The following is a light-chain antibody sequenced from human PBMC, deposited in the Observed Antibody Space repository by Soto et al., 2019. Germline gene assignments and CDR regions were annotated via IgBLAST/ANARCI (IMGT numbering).Light chain of an antibody. J-gene: IGKJ2*01. Sequence: DIVMTQSPDSLAVSPGERATINCKSTQSLLYKSNNKNYLAWYQQKPGQPPKLLISWASNRQSGIPDRFSGSGSGTDFALTINNLQAEDVAVYYCQQYFGTPPTFALGTKVEIK. V-gene: IGKV4-1*01. CDR1: QSLLYKSNNKNY. CDR2: WAS. CDR3: QQYFGTPPT.